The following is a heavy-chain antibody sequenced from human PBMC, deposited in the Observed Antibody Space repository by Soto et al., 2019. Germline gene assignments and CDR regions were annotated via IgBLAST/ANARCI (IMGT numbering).Heavy chain of an antibody. J-gene: IGHJ6*03. CDR1: GGSIGSGDYY. CDR3: ARSTVTEDYYYYYYMDV. CDR2: IYYTGNT. V-gene: IGHV4-30-4*01. D-gene: IGHD4-17*01. Sequence: PSETLSLTCSVSGGSIGSGDYYWSWVRQSPGKGLEWIGYIYYTGNTYYNPSLGSRVTFSVDTSQNQFSLRLSSVTAADTAVYYCARSTVTEDYYYYYYMDVWGKGTTVTVSS.